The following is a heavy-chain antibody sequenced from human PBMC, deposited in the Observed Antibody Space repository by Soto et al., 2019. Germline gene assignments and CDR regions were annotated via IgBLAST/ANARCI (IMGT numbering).Heavy chain of an antibody. Sequence: ASVKVSCKASGYTFTGYYMHWVRQAPGQGLEWMGWINPNSGGTNYAQKFQGRVTMTRDTSISTAYMELSRLRSDDTAVYYCAREITIFGVESGRYWGQGTLVTLSS. V-gene: IGHV1-2*02. CDR1: GYTFTGYY. CDR2: INPNSGGT. CDR3: AREITIFGVESGRY. D-gene: IGHD3-3*01. J-gene: IGHJ4*02.